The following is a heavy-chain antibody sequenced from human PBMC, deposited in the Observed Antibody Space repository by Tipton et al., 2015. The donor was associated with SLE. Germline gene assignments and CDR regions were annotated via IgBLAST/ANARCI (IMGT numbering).Heavy chain of an antibody. CDR3: ARDTRNDDYVRWYFDV. V-gene: IGHV4-31*03. D-gene: IGHD3-16*01. Sequence: LRLSCTVSGASISSGGYYWTWIRQHPGKGLEWIGYIYYNGNTYYNPSLKSRLTISKDTSKNQFSLNLTSVTAADTAVYYCARDTRNDDYVRWYFDVWGRGTLVTVSS. CDR2: IYYNGNT. CDR1: GASISSGGYY. J-gene: IGHJ2*01.